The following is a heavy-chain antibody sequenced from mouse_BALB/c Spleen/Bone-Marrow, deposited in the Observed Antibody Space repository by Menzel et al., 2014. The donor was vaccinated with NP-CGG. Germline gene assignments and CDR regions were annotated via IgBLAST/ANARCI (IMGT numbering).Heavy chain of an antibody. CDR1: GFNIKDTY. CDR3: ARFPFPY. Sequence: VQLKDSGAELVKPGASVKLSCTASGFNIKDTYMHWVKQNPEQGLEWIGKVDPANGNTKYDPKFQGKATITADTSSNIAYLQLSSLTSEDTAVYYCARFPFPYWGQGTLVTVSA. CDR2: VDPANGNT. J-gene: IGHJ3*01. V-gene: IGHV14-3*02.